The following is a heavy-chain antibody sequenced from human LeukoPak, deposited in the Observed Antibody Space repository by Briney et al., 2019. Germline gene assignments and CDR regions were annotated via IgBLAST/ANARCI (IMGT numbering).Heavy chain of an antibody. D-gene: IGHD3-22*01. J-gene: IGHJ4*02. CDR3: ARSRAYYYDSSGWYFDY. CDR1: GGSFSGYY. CDR2: INHSGST. Sequence: SETLSLTCAVYGGSFSGYYWSWIRQPPGKGLEWIGEINHSGSTNYNPSLKSRVTISVDTSKNQFSLKLSSVTAADTAVYYCARSRAYYYDSSGWYFDYWGQGTLVTVSS. V-gene: IGHV4-34*01.